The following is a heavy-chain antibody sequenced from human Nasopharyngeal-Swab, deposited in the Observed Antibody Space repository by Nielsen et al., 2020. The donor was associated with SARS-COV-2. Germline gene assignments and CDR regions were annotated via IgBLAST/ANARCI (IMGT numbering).Heavy chain of an antibody. Sequence: GESLKISCAASGFTLSSYWMHWVRQAPGKGLVWVSRINRDGSSTSYADSVKGRFTISRENAKNTLYLQMNSLRVEDTAVYYCARETAVGGDYYCDYWGQGTLVAVSS. CDR1: GFTLSSYW. CDR2: INRDGSST. V-gene: IGHV3-74*01. J-gene: IGHJ4*02. CDR3: ARETAVGGDYYCDY. D-gene: IGHD6-19*01.